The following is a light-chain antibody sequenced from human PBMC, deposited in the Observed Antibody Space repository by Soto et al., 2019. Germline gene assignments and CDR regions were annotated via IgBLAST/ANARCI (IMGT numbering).Light chain of an antibody. CDR2: WAS. CDR1: QSVLYSSNNKNY. V-gene: IGKV4-1*01. Sequence: DIVMTQSPDSLAVSLGERATINCKSSQSVLYSSNNKNYLAWYQQKPGQPPKLLIYWASTRESGVPDRFSGSGSRTHFTLTITSLQAEDVAVYYCQQYYSTPPWTFGHGTKVEIK. CDR3: QQYYSTPPWT. J-gene: IGKJ1*01.